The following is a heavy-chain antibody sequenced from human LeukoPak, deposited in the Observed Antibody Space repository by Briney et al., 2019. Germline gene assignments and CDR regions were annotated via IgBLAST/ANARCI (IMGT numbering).Heavy chain of an antibody. CDR3: ANTIFGVVAPYYFDY. CDR2: IYYRGST. CDR1: GGSISSSSYY. J-gene: IGHJ4*02. D-gene: IGHD3-3*01. V-gene: IGHV4-39*07. Sequence: SETLSLTCTVSGGSISSSSYYWGWIRQPPGKGLEWIGSIYYRGSTYYNPSLKSRVTISVDTSKNQFSLKLSSVTAADTAVYYCANTIFGVVAPYYFDYWGQGTLVTVSS.